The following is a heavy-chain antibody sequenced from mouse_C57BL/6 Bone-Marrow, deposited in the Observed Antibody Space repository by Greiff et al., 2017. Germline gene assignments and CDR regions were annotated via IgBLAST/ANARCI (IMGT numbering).Heavy chain of an antibody. CDR1: GYTFTSYG. J-gene: IGHJ2*01. V-gene: IGHV1-81*01. Sequence: QVQLQQSGAELARPGASVKLSCKASGYTFTSYGISWVKQRTGQGLEWIGEIYPRSGNTYYNEKFKGKITLTADKASSTAYMELRSLTSEDSAFYVCARDSAYYYDYGDRGNTLTVSA. CDR2: IYPRSGNT. CDR3: ARDSAYYYDY.